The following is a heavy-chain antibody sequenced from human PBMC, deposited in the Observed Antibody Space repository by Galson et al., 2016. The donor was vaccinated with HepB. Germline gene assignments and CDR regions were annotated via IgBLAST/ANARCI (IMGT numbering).Heavy chain of an antibody. D-gene: IGHD2/OR15-2a*01. Sequence: QSGAEVKKPGESLKISCNCSGYSFTNYWIAWVRQMPGKGLEWMGIIYPGDSDTRYSPSFQGQVTISADKSISTASLQWSSLKASDTAIYYCARLGGPLSMRGTIEYWGQGTLLTVSS. J-gene: IGHJ4*02. CDR3: ARLGGPLSMRGTIEY. CDR2: IYPGDSDT. CDR1: GYSFTNYW. V-gene: IGHV5-51*01.